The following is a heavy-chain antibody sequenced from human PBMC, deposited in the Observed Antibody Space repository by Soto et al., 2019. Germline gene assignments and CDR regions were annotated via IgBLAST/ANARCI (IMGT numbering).Heavy chain of an antibody. Sequence: QVQLVESGGGVVQPGRSLRLSCAASGFTFSSYAMHWVRQAPGKGLEWVAVISYDGSNKYYADSVKGRFTISRDNSKNTLYLQMNSLRAEDTAVYYCARDRLPSECGGDCKSEYFQHWGQGTLVTVSS. V-gene: IGHV3-30-3*01. CDR2: ISYDGSNK. D-gene: IGHD2-21*02. J-gene: IGHJ1*01. CDR1: GFTFSSYA. CDR3: ARDRLPSECGGDCKSEYFQH.